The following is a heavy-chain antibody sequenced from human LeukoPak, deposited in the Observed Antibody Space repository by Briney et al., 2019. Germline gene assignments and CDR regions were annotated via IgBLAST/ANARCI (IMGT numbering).Heavy chain of an antibody. Sequence: GGSLRLSCAASGLTFSSYAISWVRQAPGKGREWVSAISGTGTGTYYADSVKGRFTISRDNSKNTLYLQMNSLRAEDTAVYYCAKARREEVDITYFDCWGQATLVSVSS. CDR1: GLTFSSYA. CDR2: ISGTGTGT. V-gene: IGHV3-23*01. D-gene: IGHD1-26*01. CDR3: AKARREEVDITYFDC. J-gene: IGHJ4*02.